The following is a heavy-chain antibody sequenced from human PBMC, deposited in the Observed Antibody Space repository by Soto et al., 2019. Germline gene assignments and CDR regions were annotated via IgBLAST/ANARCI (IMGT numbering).Heavy chain of an antibody. CDR2: INTDGSFR. J-gene: IGHJ4*02. CDR1: GFTFSSYW. CDR3: VRGTSAWSGKDY. Sequence: GSLRLSCAASGFTFSSYWMHWVRQAPGKGLVWVSRINTDGSFRDYADSVRGRFTISRDNAKNTLILQMNSLRAEDTAVYYCVRGTSAWSGKDYWGQGXLVTVSS. D-gene: IGHD6-19*01. V-gene: IGHV3-74*01.